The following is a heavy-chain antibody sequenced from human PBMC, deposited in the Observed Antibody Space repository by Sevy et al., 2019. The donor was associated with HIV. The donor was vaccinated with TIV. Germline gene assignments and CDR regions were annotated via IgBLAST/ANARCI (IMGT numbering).Heavy chain of an antibody. J-gene: IGHJ4*02. CDR1: GFSFSTYW. CDR3: AICYCGLGTVYSKYAIFDH. V-gene: IGHV3-7*01. Sequence: GGSLRLSCAASGFSFSTYWMSWVRQAPGKGLEWVANIKEDGSETFHVDSVKGRFTISRDNAKNALFLQLSSLRAEDMAVDYWAICYCGLGTVYSKYAIFDHWGQGTLVTVSS. CDR2: IKEDGSET. D-gene: IGHD2-21*01.